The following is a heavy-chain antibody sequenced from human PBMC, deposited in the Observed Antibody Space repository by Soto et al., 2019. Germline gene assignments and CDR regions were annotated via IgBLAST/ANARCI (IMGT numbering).Heavy chain of an antibody. V-gene: IGHV4-61*03. CDR3: ARRAGFSYASPWFDI. J-gene: IGHJ5*02. D-gene: IGHD5-18*01. CDR1: GASISSGTYY. CDR2: IYYTGST. Sequence: QVQLQESGPGLVKPSETLSLTCTVFGASISSGTYYWSWIRQAPGKGLEWVGHIYYTGSTNYNPSLNNRVTISVDTSKNHFSLQLTSVPAADTAVYYCARRAGFSYASPWFDIWGQGTLVTVSS.